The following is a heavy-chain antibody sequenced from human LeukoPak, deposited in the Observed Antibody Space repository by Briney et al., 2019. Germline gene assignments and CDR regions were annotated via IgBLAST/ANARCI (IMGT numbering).Heavy chain of an antibody. Sequence: SETLSLTCTVSGGSISSYYWSWIRQPPGKGLEWIGCIYYSGSTNYNPSLKSRVTISVDTSKNQFSLKLSSVTAADTAVYYCARVKYGDYYYYYMDVWGKGTAVTVSS. J-gene: IGHJ6*03. CDR2: IYYSGST. CDR1: GGSISSYY. D-gene: IGHD4-17*01. CDR3: ARVKYGDYYYYYMDV. V-gene: IGHV4-59*01.